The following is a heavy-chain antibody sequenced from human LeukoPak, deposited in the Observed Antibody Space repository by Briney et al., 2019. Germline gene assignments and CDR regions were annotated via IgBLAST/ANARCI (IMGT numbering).Heavy chain of an antibody. V-gene: IGHV3-30*18. Sequence: GGSLRLSCAASGFTFSSYGMHWVRQAPGKGLEWVAVISYDGSNKYYADSVKGRFTISRDNSKNTLYLQMNSLRAEDTAVYYCAKDLRPSGLGDDYFDHWGQGTLVTVSS. CDR1: GFTFSSYG. J-gene: IGHJ4*02. CDR2: ISYDGSNK. D-gene: IGHD3-10*01. CDR3: AKDLRPSGLGDDYFDH.